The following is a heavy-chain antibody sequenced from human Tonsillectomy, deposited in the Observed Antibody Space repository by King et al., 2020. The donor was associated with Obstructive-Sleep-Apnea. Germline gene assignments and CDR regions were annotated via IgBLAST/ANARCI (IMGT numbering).Heavy chain of an antibody. Sequence: QVQLQESGPGLVKPSETLSLTCTVSGGSISSYYWSWIRQPPGKGLEWIGYIYYSGSTNYNPSLKSRVTILVDTSKNQFSLKLSSVTAADTAVYDWARVWSTCSSTSCGDYEYESFGYFDYWGQGTLVTVSS. CDR1: GGSISSYY. J-gene: IGHJ4*02. CDR3: ARVWSTCSSTSCGDYEYESFGYFDY. V-gene: IGHV4-59*01. D-gene: IGHD2-2*01. CDR2: IYYSGST.